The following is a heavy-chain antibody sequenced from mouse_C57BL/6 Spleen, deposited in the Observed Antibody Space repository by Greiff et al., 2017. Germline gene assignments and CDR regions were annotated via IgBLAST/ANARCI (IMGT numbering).Heavy chain of an antibody. V-gene: IGHV3-6*01. CDR3: ARRLWLRRDYYAMDY. CDR1: GYSITSGYY. CDR2: ISYDGSN. Sequence: EVHLVESGPGLVKPSQSLSLTCSVTGYSITSGYYWNWIRQFPGNKLEWMGYISYDGSNNYNPSLKNRISITRDTSKNQFFLKLNSVTTEDTATYYCARRLWLRRDYYAMDYWGQGTSVTVSS. J-gene: IGHJ4*01. D-gene: IGHD2-2*01.